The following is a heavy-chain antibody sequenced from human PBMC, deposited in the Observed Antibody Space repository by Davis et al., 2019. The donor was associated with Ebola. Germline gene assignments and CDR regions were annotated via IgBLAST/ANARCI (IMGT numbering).Heavy chain of an antibody. J-gene: IGHJ6*02. CDR3: TTGQFVLRYSDWLANKGGYSYGMDV. Sequence: PGGSLRLSCTASGFTFGDYTMSWVRQAPGKGLEWVGFIRRKAYGWTTEYAASVKGRFTISRDDSKSIAYLQMNSLKTEDTAVYYCTTGQFVLRYSDWLANKGGYSYGMDVWGQGTTVTVSS. CDR1: GFTFGDYT. D-gene: IGHD3-9*01. V-gene: IGHV3-49*04. CDR2: IRRKAYGWTT.